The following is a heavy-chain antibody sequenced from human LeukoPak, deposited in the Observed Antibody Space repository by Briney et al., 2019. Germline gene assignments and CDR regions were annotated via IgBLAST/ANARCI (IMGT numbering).Heavy chain of an antibody. CDR3: ARGGYGYNFFDY. CDR1: GFSFSSYW. CDR2: ISGSGGNT. D-gene: IGHD5-24*01. V-gene: IGHV3-23*01. J-gene: IGHJ4*02. Sequence: GGSLRLSCEGSGFSFSSYWMTWVRQAPGKGLEWVSGISGSGGNTYYTDSVRGRLSISRDNSKNSLYLQMNSLRAEDTAVYYCARGGYGYNFFDYWGQGTLVTVSS.